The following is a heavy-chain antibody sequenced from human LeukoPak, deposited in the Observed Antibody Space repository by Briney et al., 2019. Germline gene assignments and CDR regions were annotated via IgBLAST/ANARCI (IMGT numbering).Heavy chain of an antibody. D-gene: IGHD6-13*01. CDR2: ISGSGGST. CDR3: AKATAAAGPYYYYYYYMDV. CDR1: GFTFSGYA. Sequence: GGSLRLSCAASGFTFSGYAMSWVRQAPGKGLEWVSAISGSGGSTYYADSVKGRFTISRDNSKNTLYLQMNSLRAEDTAVYYCAKATAAAGPYYYYYYYMDVWGKGTTVTVPS. V-gene: IGHV3-23*01. J-gene: IGHJ6*03.